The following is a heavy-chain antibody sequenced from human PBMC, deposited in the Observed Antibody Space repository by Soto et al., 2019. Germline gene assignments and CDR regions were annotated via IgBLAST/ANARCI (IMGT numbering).Heavy chain of an antibody. J-gene: IGHJ4*02. CDR3: AIRLRRAVARTYLVRALDY. Sequence: SVKVSCRTSGYNFTSYGISWARQAPGQGLEWMGGIIPIFGTANYAQKFQGRVTITADESTSTAYMELSSLRSEDTAVYYCAIRLRRAVARTYLVRALDYWGQGTLVTVSS. CDR2: IIPIFGTA. V-gene: IGHV1-69*01. D-gene: IGHD6-19*01. CDR1: GYNFTSYG.